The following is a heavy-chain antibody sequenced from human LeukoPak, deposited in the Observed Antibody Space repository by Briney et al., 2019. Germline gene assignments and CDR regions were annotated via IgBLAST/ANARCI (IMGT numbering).Heavy chain of an antibody. V-gene: IGHV3-9*01. CDR2: ISWDSGSI. Sequence: PGGSLRLSCAVSGFTFDDYAMHWVRQAPGKGLEWVSGISWDSGSIGYADSVKGRFTISRDNAKNSLYLQMNSLRAEDTALYYCAKGPYGSGSYPPDYWGQGTLVTVSS. CDR1: GFTFDDYA. D-gene: IGHD3-10*01. J-gene: IGHJ4*02. CDR3: AKGPYGSGSYPPDY.